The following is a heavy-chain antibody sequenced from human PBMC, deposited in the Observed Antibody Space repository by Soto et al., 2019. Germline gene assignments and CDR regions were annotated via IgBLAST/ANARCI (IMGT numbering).Heavy chain of an antibody. CDR1: GGSISSGGYY. CDR3: ARGAYYDSSGYYYDFDY. J-gene: IGHJ4*02. V-gene: IGHV4-31*03. CDR2: IYYSGST. D-gene: IGHD3-22*01. Sequence: SETLSLTCTVSGGSISSGGYYWSWIRQHPGKGLEWIGYIYYSGSTYYNPSLKSRVTISVDMSKNQFSLKLSSVTAADTAVYYCARGAYYDSSGYYYDFDYWGQGTLVTVSS.